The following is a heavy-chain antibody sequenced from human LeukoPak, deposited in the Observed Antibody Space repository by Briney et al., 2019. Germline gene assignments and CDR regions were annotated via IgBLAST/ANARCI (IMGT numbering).Heavy chain of an antibody. J-gene: IGHJ4*02. D-gene: IGHD3-22*01. CDR3: AIPMTMIVVVPYFDS. Sequence: PGGSLRLSCEASGFTFNDYYMSWIRQAPGKGLEWVSFITSSGTTKYYADSVRGRFTISRDNAKNSLYLYMNSLRDDDTAVYYCAIPMTMIVVVPYFDSWGQGALVTVSA. CDR1: GFTFNDYY. CDR2: ITSSGTTK. V-gene: IGHV3-11*04.